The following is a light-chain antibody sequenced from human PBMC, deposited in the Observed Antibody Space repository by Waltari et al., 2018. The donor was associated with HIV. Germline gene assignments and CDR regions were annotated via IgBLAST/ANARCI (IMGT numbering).Light chain of an antibody. CDR3: CSYAGASFYV. CDR1: SSDVGAYDY. V-gene: IGLV2-11*01. J-gene: IGLJ1*01. CDR2: DVS. Sequence: QSALTQPRSVSGSPGQSVTISCTGTSSDVGAYDYVSWYQQHPGKAPKLLIFDVSKRPSGVPNRFSGSKSGNTASLTISGLQGEDEAYYYCCSYAGASFYVFGTATEVTVL.